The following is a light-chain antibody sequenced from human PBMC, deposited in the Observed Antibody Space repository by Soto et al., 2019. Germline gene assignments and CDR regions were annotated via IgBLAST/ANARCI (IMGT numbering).Light chain of an antibody. CDR2: EAS. CDR1: SSDVGSSDY. V-gene: IGLV2-14*01. J-gene: IGLJ1*01. Sequence: QSVLTQPASVSGSPGQSITISCTGTSSDVGSSDYVSWYQQHPGKVPKLMIYEASNRPSGVSNRFSASKSGNTAFLTISGLQAEDEADYYCSSYTSRNSLFVFGTGTKSPS. CDR3: SSYTSRNSLFV.